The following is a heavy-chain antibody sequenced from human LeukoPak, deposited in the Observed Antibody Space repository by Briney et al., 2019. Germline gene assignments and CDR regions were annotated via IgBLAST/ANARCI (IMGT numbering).Heavy chain of an antibody. D-gene: IGHD2-2*01. Sequence: GGSLRLSCEASGFIFSSNGVHWVRQAPGKGLEWVALISYDGVNKFYADSVRGRFIISRDNSKNALYLQMNGLRVEDTAVYYCAKDYATRWALDYWGPGTLVTVSS. CDR2: ISYDGVNK. J-gene: IGHJ4*02. CDR1: GFIFSSNG. V-gene: IGHV3-30*18. CDR3: AKDYATRWALDY.